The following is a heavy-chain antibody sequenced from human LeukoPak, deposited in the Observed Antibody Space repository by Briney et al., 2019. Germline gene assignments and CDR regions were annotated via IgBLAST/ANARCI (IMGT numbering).Heavy chain of an antibody. J-gene: IGHJ4*02. CDR1: GFTFSSYW. Sequence: GGSLRLSCVASGFTFSSYWMHWVRQAPGKGLEWVSRINGDGRSTSYADSVKGRFTISRDNAKNTLYLQMNSLRAEDTAVYYCARDPHGALPNWGLDYWGQGTLVTVSS. D-gene: IGHD7-27*01. V-gene: IGHV3-74*01. CDR2: INGDGRST. CDR3: ARDPHGALPNWGLDY.